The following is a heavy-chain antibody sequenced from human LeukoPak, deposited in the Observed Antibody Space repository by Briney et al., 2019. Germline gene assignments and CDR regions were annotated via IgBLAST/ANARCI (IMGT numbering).Heavy chain of an antibody. CDR2: IYSGGST. CDR1: GFTVSSNY. J-gene: IGHJ4*02. CDR3: ARVGSSGCSDY. Sequence: GGSLRLSCAASGFTVSSNYMSWVRQAPGKGLEWVSVIYSGGSTYYADSVKGRFTISRDNSKNTLYLQMNSLGAEDTAVYYCARVGSSGCSDYWGQGTLVTVSS. V-gene: IGHV3-53*01. D-gene: IGHD6-19*01.